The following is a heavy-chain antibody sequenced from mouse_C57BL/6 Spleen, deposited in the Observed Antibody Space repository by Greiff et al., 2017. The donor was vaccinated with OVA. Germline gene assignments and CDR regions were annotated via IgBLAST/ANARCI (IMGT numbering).Heavy chain of an antibody. D-gene: IGHD2-1*01. CDR1: GYAFSSYW. CDR3: ARSYGNYWYFDV. V-gene: IGHV1-80*01. J-gene: IGHJ1*03. CDR2: IYPGDGDT. Sequence: VQLVESGAELVKPGASVKISCKASGYAFSSYWMNWVKQRPGKGLEWIGQIYPGDGDTNYNGKFKGKATLTADKSSSTAYMQLSSLTSEDSAVYFCARSYGNYWYFDVWGTGTTVTVSS.